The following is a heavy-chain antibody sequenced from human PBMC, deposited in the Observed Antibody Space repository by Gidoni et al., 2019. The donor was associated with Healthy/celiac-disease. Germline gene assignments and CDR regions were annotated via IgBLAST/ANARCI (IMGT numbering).Heavy chain of an antibody. D-gene: IGHD3-10*01. CDR3: AKADSFSWYYYPN. J-gene: IGHJ4*02. CDR1: GLSFSSYA. Sequence: EVQLLESVGDLVQPGGSLRLTCAASGLSFSSYAISWVRQAPGKGLEWVSAISGSGGGAYYADSVKGRFTISRDNSKNTLYVRMSSLRAEDTAVYYCAKADSFSWYYYPNWGQGTLVTVSS. V-gene: IGHV3-23*01. CDR2: ISGSGGGA.